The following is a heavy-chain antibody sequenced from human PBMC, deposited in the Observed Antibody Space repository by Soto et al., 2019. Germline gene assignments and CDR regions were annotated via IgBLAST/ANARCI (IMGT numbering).Heavy chain of an antibody. V-gene: IGHV1-69*01. D-gene: IGHD5-12*01. J-gene: IGHJ6*02. CDR2: IIPIFGTA. CDR1: GGTFSSYA. Sequence: QVQLVQSGAEVKKPGSSVKVSCKASGGTFSSYAISWVRQAPGQGLEWMGGIIPIFGTANYAQKFQGRVTIPADVSTRTAYMELSSLRSEDTAVYYCARGVSEWLIRGDYGMDVWGQGTTVTVSS. CDR3: ARGVSEWLIRGDYGMDV.